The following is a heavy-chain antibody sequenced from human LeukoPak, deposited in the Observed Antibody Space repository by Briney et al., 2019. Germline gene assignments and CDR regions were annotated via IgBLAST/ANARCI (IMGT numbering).Heavy chain of an antibody. Sequence: GGSLRLSCAASGFTFSSYAMSWVRQAPGKGLEWFSAISGSGGSTYYADSVKGRFTISRDNSKNTLYLQMNSLTAEDTAVYYCAKDRPIVVVPAALDYWGQGTLVTVSS. D-gene: IGHD2-2*01. CDR3: AKDRPIVVVPAALDY. CDR1: GFTFSSYA. V-gene: IGHV3-23*01. J-gene: IGHJ4*02. CDR2: ISGSGGST.